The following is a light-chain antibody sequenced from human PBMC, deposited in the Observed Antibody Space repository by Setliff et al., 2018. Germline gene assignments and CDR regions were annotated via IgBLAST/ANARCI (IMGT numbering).Light chain of an antibody. CDR2: EVS. CDR1: SSDVGGYDY. CDR3: QSYDIKLTGAV. J-gene: IGLJ3*02. V-gene: IGLV2-8*01. Sequence: QSVLTQPPSASGSPGQSVTISCTGTSSDVGGYDYVSWYQHHPGKAPKLMIYEVSKRPSGVPERFSGSKSGTSASLAIAGLQAEDEADYYCQSYDIKLTGAVFGGGTKVTVL.